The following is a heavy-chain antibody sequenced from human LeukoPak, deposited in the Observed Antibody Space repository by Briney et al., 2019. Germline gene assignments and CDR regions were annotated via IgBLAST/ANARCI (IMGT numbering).Heavy chain of an antibody. J-gene: IGHJ4*02. CDR2: ISYGGST. CDR3: ARHFDN. CDR1: GVSIISSSYD. Sequence: PSETLSLTCTVSGVSIISSSYDWGWIRQPPGKGLEWIGSISYGGSTDYNPSLKSRVTISVDASKNQFSLRMSSVTAADTAVYYCARHFDNWGQGTLVTVSS. V-gene: IGHV4-39*01.